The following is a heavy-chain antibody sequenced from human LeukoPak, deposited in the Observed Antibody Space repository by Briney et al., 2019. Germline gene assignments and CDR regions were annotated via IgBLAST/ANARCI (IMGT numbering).Heavy chain of an antibody. V-gene: IGHV1-2*06. CDR1: GYTFIGYY. CDR2: INPVSDGT. D-gene: IGHD1-26*01. CDR3: ARDLSSTPHWELDY. J-gene: IGHJ4*02. Sequence: ASVKVSCKTSGYTFIGYYIHWVRQDPGQGLEWMGRINPVSDGTNYAQQFQGRVTMTRDTSISTVYMEVTSLISDDTAVYYCARDLSSTPHWELDYWGQGTRVTVSS.